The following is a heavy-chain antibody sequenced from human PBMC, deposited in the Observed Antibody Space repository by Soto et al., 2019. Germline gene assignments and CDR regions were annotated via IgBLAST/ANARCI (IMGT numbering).Heavy chain of an antibody. CDR3: ARRPGYSSGWYPYYYYYMDV. CDR1: GGSISSSSYY. Sequence: SETLSLTCTVSGGSISSSSYYWGWIRQPPGKGLEWIGSIYYSGSTYYKPSLKSRVTISVDTSKNQFSLKLSSVTAADTAVYFCARRPGYSSGWYPYYYYYMDVWGKGTTVTVSS. CDR2: IYYSGST. V-gene: IGHV4-39*01. J-gene: IGHJ6*03. D-gene: IGHD6-19*01.